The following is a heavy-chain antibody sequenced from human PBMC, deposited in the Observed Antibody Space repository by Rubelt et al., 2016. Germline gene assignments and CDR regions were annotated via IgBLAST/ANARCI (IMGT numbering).Heavy chain of an antibody. D-gene: IGHD1-26*01. CDR3: ASIGIVGAPDY. Sequence: GIIPIFGTANYAQKFQGRVTITADKSTSTAYMELRSLRSDDTAVYYCASIGIVGAPDYWGQGTLVTVSS. CDR2: IIPIFGTA. J-gene: IGHJ4*02. V-gene: IGHV1-69*06.